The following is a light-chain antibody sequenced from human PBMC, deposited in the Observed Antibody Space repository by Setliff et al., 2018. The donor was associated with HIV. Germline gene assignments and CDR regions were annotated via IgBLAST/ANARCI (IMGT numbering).Light chain of an antibody. V-gene: IGLV2-14*01. Sequence: QSALTQPASVSGSPGQSITISCTGTDNDVGGYSSVSWYQHHPGKAPKLIIFEVSNRPSGISNRFSGSKSGNTASLTISGLQAEDEADYVCSSYASSSTVSFGGGTKVTVL. CDR1: DNDVGGYSS. CDR2: EVS. J-gene: IGLJ2*01. CDR3: SSYASSSTVS.